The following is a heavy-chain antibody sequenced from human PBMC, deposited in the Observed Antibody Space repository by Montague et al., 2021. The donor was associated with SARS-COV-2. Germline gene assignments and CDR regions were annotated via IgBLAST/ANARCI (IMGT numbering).Heavy chain of an antibody. CDR1: DGSISSSSYY. J-gene: IGHJ4*02. CDR3: ASMVRAQVYYFDY. Sequence: SETLSLTCTVSDGSISSSSYYWGWIRQPPGKGLEWIGSILYSGSTDYNPSLKSRVTISVDTSKNQFSLKLSSVTAADTAVYYCASMVRAQVYYFDYWGQGTLVTVSS. CDR2: ILYSGST. V-gene: IGHV4-39*01. D-gene: IGHD3-10*01.